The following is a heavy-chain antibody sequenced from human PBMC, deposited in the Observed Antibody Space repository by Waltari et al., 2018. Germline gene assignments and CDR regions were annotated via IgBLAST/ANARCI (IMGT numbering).Heavy chain of an antibody. J-gene: IGHJ6*02. V-gene: IGHV4-39*07. CDR1: GGSISSSSYY. CDR3: ARVRQGQQPVYYYYGMDV. CDR2: IYYSGST. Sequence: QLQLQESGPGLVKPSETLSLTCTVSGGSISSSSYYWGWIRQPPGKGLEWIGSIYYSGSTYYNPSLKSRVTISVDTSKNQFSLKLSSVTAADTAVYYCARVRQGQQPVYYYYGMDVWGQGTTVTVSS. D-gene: IGHD6-13*01.